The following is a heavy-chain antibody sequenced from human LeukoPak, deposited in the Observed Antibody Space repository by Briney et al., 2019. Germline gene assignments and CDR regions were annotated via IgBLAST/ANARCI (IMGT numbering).Heavy chain of an antibody. CDR3: ASRGYCSGGSCYENFDY. J-gene: IGHJ4*02. V-gene: IGHV4-30-4*01. CDR1: GGSISSGDYY. CDR2: IYYSGST. Sequence: PSQTLSLTCTVSGGSISSGDYYWSWIRQPPGKGLEWIGYIYYSGSTYYNPSLKSRVTISVDTSKNQFSLKLSSVTAADTAVYYCASRGYCSGGSCYENFDYWGQGTLVTVSS. D-gene: IGHD2-15*01.